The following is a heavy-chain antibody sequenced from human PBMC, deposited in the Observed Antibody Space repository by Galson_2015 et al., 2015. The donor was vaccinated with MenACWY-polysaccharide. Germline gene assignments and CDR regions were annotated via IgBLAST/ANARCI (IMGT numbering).Heavy chain of an antibody. Sequence: SCAASGFTFGDYAMSWFRQAPGKGLEWVGFIRSKAYGGTTEYAASVKGRFTISRDDSKSIAYLQMNSLKTEDTAVYYCTRDIPDYGDPYYYYYYGMDVWGQGTTVTVSS. D-gene: IGHD4-17*01. CDR3: TRDIPDYGDPYYYYYYGMDV. V-gene: IGHV3-49*03. CDR1: GFTFGDYA. J-gene: IGHJ6*02. CDR2: IRSKAYGGTT.